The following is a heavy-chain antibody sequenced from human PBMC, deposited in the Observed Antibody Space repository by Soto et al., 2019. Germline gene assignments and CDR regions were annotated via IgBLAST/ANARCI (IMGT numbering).Heavy chain of an antibody. CDR3: ARKPGYCSSTSCYYYYYGMDV. Sequence: ASVKVSCKASGGTFSSYAISWVRQAPGQGLEWMGGIIPIFGTANYAQKFQGRVTITADESTSTAYMELSSLRSEDTAVYYCARKPGYCSSTSCYYYYYGMDVWGQGTTVTV. CDR1: GGTFSSYA. D-gene: IGHD2-2*01. V-gene: IGHV1-69*13. CDR2: IIPIFGTA. J-gene: IGHJ6*02.